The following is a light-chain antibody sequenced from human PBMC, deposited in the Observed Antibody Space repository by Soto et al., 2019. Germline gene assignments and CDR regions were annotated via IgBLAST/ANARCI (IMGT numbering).Light chain of an antibody. CDR1: QSVSSN. Sequence: EIVMTQSPATLSLSPGEIATLSRRASQSVSSNLAWYQQKPGQAPRLLIYGASTRATGIPARFSGSGSGTEFTLTISSLQSEDFAVYYCQQYNNWPRTFGQGTKVDIK. CDR3: QQYNNWPRT. J-gene: IGKJ1*01. V-gene: IGKV3-15*01. CDR2: GAS.